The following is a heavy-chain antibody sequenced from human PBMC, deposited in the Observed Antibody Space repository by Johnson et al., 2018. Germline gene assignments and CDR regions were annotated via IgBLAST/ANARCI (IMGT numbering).Heavy chain of an antibody. J-gene: IGHJ6*02. D-gene: IGHD3-3*01. CDR1: GFTFDDYA. CDR3: ARGTLWSGYDFYYYGMDV. Sequence: VQLVQSGGGLVQPGRSLRLSCAASGFTFDDYAMHWVRQAPGKGLEWVSGISWHSGSIGYADAVKGRFTIYRDNAKNSLYLQMNSLRAEDTALYYCARGTLWSGYDFYYYGMDVWGQGTTVTVSS. V-gene: IGHV3-9*01. CDR2: ISWHSGSI.